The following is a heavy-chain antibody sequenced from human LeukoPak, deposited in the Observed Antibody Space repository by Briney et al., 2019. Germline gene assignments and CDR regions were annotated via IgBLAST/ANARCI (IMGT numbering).Heavy chain of an antibody. CDR2: IYYSGST. D-gene: IGHD3-10*01. V-gene: IGHV4-30-4*01. CDR3: ARVDNGFGEFRTFDY. CDR1: GGSISSGDSS. Sequence: SQTLSLTCTVSGGSISSGDSSWSWIRQPPGKGLEWIGYIYYSGSTYYNPSLKSRVTISVDTSKNQFSLKLSSVTAADTAVYYCARVDNGFGEFRTFDYWGQGTLVTVSS. J-gene: IGHJ4*02.